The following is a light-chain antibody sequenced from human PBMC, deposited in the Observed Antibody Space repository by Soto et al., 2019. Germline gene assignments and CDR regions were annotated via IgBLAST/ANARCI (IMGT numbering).Light chain of an antibody. CDR2: DAS. Sequence: DIQMTQSPSTLSASVGDRVTITCRASQSIGRFLAWYQHQPGKAPKLLIYDASTLESGVPSRFSGTGSGTELTLTIRSMKADDFAIYYCQQYNGYRLAFGGGTKVDI. J-gene: IGKJ4*01. CDR1: QSIGRF. CDR3: QQYNGYRLA. V-gene: IGKV1-5*01.